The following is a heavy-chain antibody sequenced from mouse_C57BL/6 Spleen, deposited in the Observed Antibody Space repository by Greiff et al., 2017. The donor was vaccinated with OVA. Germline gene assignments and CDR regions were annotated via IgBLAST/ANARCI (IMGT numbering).Heavy chain of an antibody. J-gene: IGHJ2*01. Sequence: EVQLQQSGPGLVKPSQSLSLTCSVTGYSITSGYYWNWIRQFPGNKLEWMGYISYDGSNNYNPSLKNRISITRDTSKNQFFLKLNSVTTGDTATDYCARRGGGVPDYWGQGTTLTVSS. CDR2: ISYDGSN. V-gene: IGHV3-6*01. CDR1: GYSITSGYY. CDR3: ARRGGGVPDY.